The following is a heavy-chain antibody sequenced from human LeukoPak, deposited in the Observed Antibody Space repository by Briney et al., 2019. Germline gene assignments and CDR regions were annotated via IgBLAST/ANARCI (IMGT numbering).Heavy chain of an antibody. J-gene: IGHJ5*02. CDR2: IIPIFGTA. Sequence: ASVKVSCKASGYTFTSYYMHWVRQAPGQGLEWMGGIIPIFGTANYAQKFQGRVTITADESTSTAYMELSSLRSEDTAVYYCARDGLGITFGGVLGHWFDPWGQGTLVTVSS. CDR1: GYTFTSYY. CDR3: ARDGLGITFGGVLGHWFDP. V-gene: IGHV1-69*13. D-gene: IGHD3-16*01.